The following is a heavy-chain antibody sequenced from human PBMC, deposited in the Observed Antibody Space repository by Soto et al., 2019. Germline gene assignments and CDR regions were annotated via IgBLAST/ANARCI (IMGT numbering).Heavy chain of an antibody. J-gene: IGHJ6*01. CDR2: ISNDGSHF. D-gene: IGHD3-10*01. Sequence: VGSLRLSCVGSGLNLTTFGMHWVRQAPGRGLEWMAVISNDGSHFYYADSVKGRFTISRDNSKNTLYLQMINLRPDDTGVYYCAKWARDSGDYYYYGVDVWGQGTTVTVSS. CDR1: GLNLTTFG. V-gene: IGHV3-30*18. CDR3: AKWARDSGDYYYYGVDV.